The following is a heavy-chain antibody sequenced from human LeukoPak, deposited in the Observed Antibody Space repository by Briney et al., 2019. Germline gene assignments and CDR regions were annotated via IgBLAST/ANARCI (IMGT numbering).Heavy chain of an antibody. D-gene: IGHD3-22*01. CDR1: GYTFYYYG. CDR2: VSAYNGNT. Sequence: ASVKVSCKASGYTFYYYGISWVRQAPGQGLEWMGWVSAYNGNTNYAQKLQGRVTMTTDTSTSTAYMELRSLRSDDTAVYYCARDADDSSGYSNFDYWGQGTLVTVSS. CDR3: ARDADDSSGYSNFDY. V-gene: IGHV1-18*01. J-gene: IGHJ4*02.